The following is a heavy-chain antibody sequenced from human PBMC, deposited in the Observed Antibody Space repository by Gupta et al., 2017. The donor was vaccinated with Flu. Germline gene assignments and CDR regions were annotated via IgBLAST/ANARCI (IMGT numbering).Heavy chain of an antibody. J-gene: IGHJ4*02. D-gene: IGHD6-19*01. CDR2: IWYDGSNY. CDR3: ARDPGSGRYFFDY. Sequence: VQLVESGGGVVQPGRSLRVSCVGSGFAFSNFGMQWVRQAPDKGLEWVAVIWYDGSNYYYADSVKGRFTISRDNSKNTLYLQMTSLRAEDTAVYYCARDPGSGRYFFDYWGQGTLVTVSS. V-gene: IGHV3-33*01. CDR1: GFAFSNFG.